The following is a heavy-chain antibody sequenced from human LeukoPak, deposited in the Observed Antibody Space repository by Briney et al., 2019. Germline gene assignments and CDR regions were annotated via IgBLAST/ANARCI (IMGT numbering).Heavy chain of an antibody. CDR3: ARVEAGGYYYYGMDV. J-gene: IGHJ6*02. Sequence: EASVKVSCKASGYTFTSYGISWVRQAPGQGLEWMGWISAYNGNTNYAQKLQGRVTMTTDTSTSTAYMELRSLRSDDTAVYYCARVEAGGYYYYGMDVWGQGTTVTVSS. D-gene: IGHD2-8*02. CDR2: ISAYNGNT. CDR1: GYTFTSYG. V-gene: IGHV1-18*01.